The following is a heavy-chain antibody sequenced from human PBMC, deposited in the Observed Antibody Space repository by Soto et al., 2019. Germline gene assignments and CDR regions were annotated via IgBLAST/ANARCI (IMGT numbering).Heavy chain of an antibody. J-gene: IGHJ6*02. CDR1: GYTFTGYY. CDR3: ARDLCSSTSCYGYYYYGMDV. Sequence: QVQLVQSGAEVKKPGASVKVSCKASGYTFTGYYMHWVRQAPGQGLEWMGWINPNSGGTNYAQKFQGWVTMTRDTSISTAYMELSRLRSDDTAVYYCARDLCSSTSCYGYYYYGMDVWGQGTTVTVSS. V-gene: IGHV1-2*04. D-gene: IGHD2-2*01. CDR2: INPNSGGT.